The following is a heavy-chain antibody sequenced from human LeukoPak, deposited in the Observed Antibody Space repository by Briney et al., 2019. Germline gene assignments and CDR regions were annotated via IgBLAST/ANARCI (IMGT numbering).Heavy chain of an antibody. CDR2: ISSGSSNI. J-gene: IGHJ4*02. Sequence: GGSLRLSCAASGXIFSTYSMNWVRQAPGKGLEWVSYISSGSSNINYADSVKGRFTISRDTAKNSLYLQMNSLRDEATAVYYCARDSVYAFHYWGQGTLVTVSS. D-gene: IGHD3-10*01. CDR1: GXIFSTYS. CDR3: ARDSVYAFHY. V-gene: IGHV3-48*02.